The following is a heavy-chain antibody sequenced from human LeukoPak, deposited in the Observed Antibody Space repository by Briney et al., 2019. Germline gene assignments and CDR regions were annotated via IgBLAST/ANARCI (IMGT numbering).Heavy chain of an antibody. Sequence: GGSLRLSCTASEFTFGDYTMSWVRQAPGKGLEWVSFIRSKTYGGTTEYAASVKGRFTISRDDSKSIAYLQMNSLKTEDTAVYYCVTTDYSILTGYSPHWGQGTLVTVSS. V-gene: IGHV3-49*04. J-gene: IGHJ4*02. CDR2: IRSKTYGGTT. CDR1: EFTFGDYT. CDR3: VTTDYSILTGYSPH. D-gene: IGHD3-9*01.